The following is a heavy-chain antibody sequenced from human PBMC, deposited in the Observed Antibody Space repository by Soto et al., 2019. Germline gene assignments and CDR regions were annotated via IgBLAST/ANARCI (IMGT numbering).Heavy chain of an antibody. D-gene: IGHD4-17*01. CDR3: ARELGDYTYYGLDV. V-gene: IGHV4-34*01. CDR1: GGSFSDYH. Sequence: QVQLQQWGAGLLKTSETLSLTCAVSGGSFSDYHWSWIRQPPGKGLEWVGEINHSGGTNYNPSLKSRVTISVDTSKNQFSLRLSSVTAADTAVYYCARELGDYTYYGLDVWDQGTTVTVSS. J-gene: IGHJ6*02. CDR2: INHSGGT.